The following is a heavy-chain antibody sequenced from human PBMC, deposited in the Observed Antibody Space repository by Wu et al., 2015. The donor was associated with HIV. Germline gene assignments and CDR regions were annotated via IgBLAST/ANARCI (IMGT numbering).Heavy chain of an antibody. CDR2: MNPKSGSA. V-gene: IGHV1-8*02. CDR1: GYTFNIFN. J-gene: IGHJ4*02. D-gene: IGHD2-8*02. Sequence: QVQLLQSGAEVRKPGASVKVSCKVSGYTFNIFNINWVRQISGLGLEWMGWMNPKSGSAGYSQKFQGRVSMTRDTSISTAYLEVNSLASEDTAIYYCARLGFTGGWPDQFDYWGQGTLVTVSS. CDR3: ARLGFTGGWPDQFDY.